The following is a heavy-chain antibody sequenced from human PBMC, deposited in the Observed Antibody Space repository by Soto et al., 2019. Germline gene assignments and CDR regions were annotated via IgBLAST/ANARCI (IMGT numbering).Heavy chain of an antibody. V-gene: IGHV3-23*01. D-gene: IGHD2-2*01. CDR3: AKVRPLRDCTSTSCLGAFDL. J-gene: IGHJ3*01. CDR1: AFTVSSYA. CDR2: ITASADTT. Sequence: GGSLIRSCAPSAFTVSSYAMSWVRQAPGKGLEWVSAITASADTTYYADSVKGRFTISRDNSKNTLYLRMNSLRAEDTAVYYCAKVRPLRDCTSTSCLGAFDLWGQGTMVTVSS.